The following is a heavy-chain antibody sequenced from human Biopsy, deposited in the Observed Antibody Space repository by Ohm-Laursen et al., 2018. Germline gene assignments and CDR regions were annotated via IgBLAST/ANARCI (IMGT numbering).Heavy chain of an antibody. CDR3: TRGGYYYDSLAYYYWFDP. Sequence: GASMKVSCKASGYTFTGYHVHWVRQAPGQGLEWMGWINAKTGDTNYAQKFQGRVTMTRDTSISTAYVDLSSLRSDDTAVYYCTRGGYYYDSLAYYYWFDPWGQGTLVTVSS. V-gene: IGHV1-2*02. D-gene: IGHD3-22*01. J-gene: IGHJ5*02. CDR2: INAKTGDT. CDR1: GYTFTGYH.